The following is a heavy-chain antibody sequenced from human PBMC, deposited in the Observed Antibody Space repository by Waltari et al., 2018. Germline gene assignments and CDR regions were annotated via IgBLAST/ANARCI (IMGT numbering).Heavy chain of an antibody. V-gene: IGHV4-34*01. CDR1: GGSFSGYY. J-gene: IGHJ6*02. CDR2: INHNGTT. Sequence: QVQIQQWGAGLLKPSETLSLTCAVYGGSFSGYYWSWIRPPPGKGLEWIGEINHNGTTNYNPSLKSRVTISVDTSKNQFSLRLSSVTAADTAVYYCARGKIERFLEWLSPGYGMDVWGQGTTVAVSS. CDR3: ARGKIERFLEWLSPGYGMDV. D-gene: IGHD3-3*01.